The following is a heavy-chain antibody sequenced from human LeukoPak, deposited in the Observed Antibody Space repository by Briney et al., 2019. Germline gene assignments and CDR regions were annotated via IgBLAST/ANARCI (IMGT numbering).Heavy chain of an antibody. CDR3: ATIGTGSDY. J-gene: IGHJ4*02. Sequence: AGGTLRLSCAASGFTFSSFGMSWVRQAPGKGLEWVSAISGSGGSTYYADSVKGRFTISRDNSKNTLYLQMNSLRAEDTAVYYCATIGTGSDYWGQGTLVTVSS. V-gene: IGHV3-23*01. CDR2: ISGSGGST. CDR1: GFTFSSFG.